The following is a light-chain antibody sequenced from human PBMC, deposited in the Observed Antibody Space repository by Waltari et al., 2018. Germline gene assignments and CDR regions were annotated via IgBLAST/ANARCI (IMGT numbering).Light chain of an antibody. J-gene: IGKJ2*01. Sequence: VVLTQSPATLSVSPGDRATLSCRASQSVSTNLAWYQQKPGQAPRLLIFAASTRATGGPVRFSCSGSGTEFTLSISSLQSEDFAVYYCHQYDKWPPRYTFGPGTRLDIK. CDR1: QSVSTN. CDR3: HQYDKWPPRYT. CDR2: AAS. V-gene: IGKV3-15*01.